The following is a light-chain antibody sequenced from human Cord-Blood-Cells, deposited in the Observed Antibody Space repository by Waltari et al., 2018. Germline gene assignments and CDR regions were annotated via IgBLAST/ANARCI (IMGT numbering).Light chain of an antibody. Sequence: QSALTQPASVSGSPGPSITISCTGTSRDFGGYNYVSWYQQHPGKAPKLMIYDVSNRPSGFSNRFSRSKSGNTSSLTISGIQAENEADHYCSSYTSSTTLYVFGTGTTVTVL. CDR2: DVS. V-gene: IGLV2-14*01. J-gene: IGLJ1*01. CDR3: SSYTSSTTLYV. CDR1: SRDFGGYNY.